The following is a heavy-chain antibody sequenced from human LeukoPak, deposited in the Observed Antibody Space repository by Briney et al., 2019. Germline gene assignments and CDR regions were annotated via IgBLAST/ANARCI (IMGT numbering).Heavy chain of an antibody. D-gene: IGHD2-8*02. CDR3: ARLFGGVTTFDY. CDR2: MKGDGSPT. J-gene: IGHJ4*02. V-gene: IGHV3-7*01. CDR1: GFSFGNFW. Sequence: GGSLRLSCAASGFSFGNFWMSWVRQAPGRGLQWVASMKGDGSPTYYVDSVKGRFIISRDNARNSLYLQTNSLRAEDTAVYYCARLFGGVTTFDYWGQGALVTVSS.